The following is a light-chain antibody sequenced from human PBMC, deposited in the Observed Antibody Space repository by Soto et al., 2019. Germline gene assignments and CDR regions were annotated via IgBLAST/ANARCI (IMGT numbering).Light chain of an antibody. V-gene: IGKV1-5*03. Sequence: DIQMTQSPSTLSGPVGDRLTITCLASQTISSGLAWYQQKPGKAPKLLIYKASTLKSGVPSRFSGSGSGTEFTLTISSLQPDDFATYDCQHYNSYSEAFGQGTKV. CDR3: QHYNSYSEA. CDR1: QTISSG. CDR2: KAS. J-gene: IGKJ1*01.